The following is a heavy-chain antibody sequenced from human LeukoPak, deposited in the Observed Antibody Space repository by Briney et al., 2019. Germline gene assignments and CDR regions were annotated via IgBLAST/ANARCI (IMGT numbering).Heavy chain of an antibody. CDR3: AKTGTTQGRSWYGL. CDR2: ISYEGGTQ. D-gene: IGHD1-1*01. CDR1: GVTRSAKC. V-gene: IGHV3-30*18. J-gene: IGHJ4*02. Sequence: PGGSLRPSCAASGVTRSAKCSDCVRQAPGKGLEWVAVISYEGGTQHYADSVKGRFIISRDNPRNTLYLQMNILRTEDTAVYYCAKTGTTQGRSWYGLRGEGSQVIVSS.